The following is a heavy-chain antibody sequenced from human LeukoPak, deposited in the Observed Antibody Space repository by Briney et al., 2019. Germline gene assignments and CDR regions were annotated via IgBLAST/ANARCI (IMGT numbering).Heavy chain of an antibody. Sequence: GGSLRLSYAASGFTFSSYSMNWVRQAPGKGLEWVSYISSSSGTIHYADSVKGRFTISRDNAKNLLFLQMDSLRDEDTAVYYCARDEAYSGTYAVTWGQGTLVTVSS. CDR1: GFTFSSYS. D-gene: IGHD1-26*01. J-gene: IGHJ5*02. V-gene: IGHV3-48*02. CDR3: ARDEAYSGTYAVT. CDR2: ISSSSGTI.